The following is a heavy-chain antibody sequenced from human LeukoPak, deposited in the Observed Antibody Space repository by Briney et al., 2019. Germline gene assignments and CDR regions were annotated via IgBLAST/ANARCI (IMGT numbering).Heavy chain of an antibody. D-gene: IGHD1-26*01. Sequence: GESLKISCKGSGYSFTSYWIGWVRQMPGKGLEWMGIIYPGDSDTRYSPSFQGQVTISADKSISTAYLQWSSLKASDTAMYYCARRVVGANEYNWFDPWGQGTLVTVSS. CDR1: GYSFTSYW. CDR2: IYPGDSDT. J-gene: IGHJ5*02. CDR3: ARRVVGANEYNWFDP. V-gene: IGHV5-51*01.